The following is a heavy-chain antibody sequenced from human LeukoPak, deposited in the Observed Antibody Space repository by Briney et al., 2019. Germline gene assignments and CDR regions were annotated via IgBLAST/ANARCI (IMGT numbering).Heavy chain of an antibody. CDR2: TSYTGTT. V-gene: IGHV4-59*12. Sequence: SETLSLTCTVSGDSISKYYWSWIRQPPGRGLEWIGYTSYTGTTTYTPSLMTRVTITSDTPKNQFSLKLTSVTAADTAVYYCARDRYFDLWGRGTLVTVSS. CDR3: ARDRYFDL. J-gene: IGHJ2*01. CDR1: GDSISKYY.